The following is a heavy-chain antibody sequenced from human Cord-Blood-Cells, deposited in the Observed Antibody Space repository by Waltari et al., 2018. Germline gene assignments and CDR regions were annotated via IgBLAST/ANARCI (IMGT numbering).Heavy chain of an antibody. Sequence: EVQLVESGGGLVQPGGSLRLSCAASGFTFSSYEMNWVRQAPGKGLEWVSYIRSSGSTIYYADSVKGRFTISRDNAKNSLYLQMNSLRAEDTAVYYCARWRGIYFDYWGQGTLVTVSS. CDR2: IRSSGSTI. J-gene: IGHJ4*02. D-gene: IGHD3-16*01. V-gene: IGHV3-48*03. CDR3: ARWRGIYFDY. CDR1: GFTFSSYE.